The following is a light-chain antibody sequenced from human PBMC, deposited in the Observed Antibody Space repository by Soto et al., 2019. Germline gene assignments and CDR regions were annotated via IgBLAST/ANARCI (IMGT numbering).Light chain of an antibody. CDR2: LNSDGSH. J-gene: IGLJ3*02. V-gene: IGLV4-69*01. CDR3: QTWSTDIRV. CDR1: SGHNSYA. Sequence: QLVLTQPPSASASLGASVKLTCTLSSGHNSYAIVWHQQQPEKGPRYLMKLNSDGSHSKGDGIPDRFSGSSSGAERYLTISSLQSEDEADYYCQTWSTDIRVFGGGTKLTVL.